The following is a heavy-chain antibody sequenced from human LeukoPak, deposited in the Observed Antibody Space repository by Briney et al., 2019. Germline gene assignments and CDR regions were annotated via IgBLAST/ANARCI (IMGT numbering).Heavy chain of an antibody. D-gene: IGHD3-22*01. V-gene: IGHV1-2*04. CDR3: AREADYYDSSGYPNGMDV. CDR2: INPNSGGT. CDR1: GYTFTGYY. Sequence: ASVKVSCKASGYTFTGYYMHWVRQAPGQGLEWMGWINPNSGGTNYAQKFQGWVTMTRDTSISTACMELSRLRSDDTAVYYCAREADYYDSSGYPNGMDVWGQGTTVTVSS. J-gene: IGHJ6*02.